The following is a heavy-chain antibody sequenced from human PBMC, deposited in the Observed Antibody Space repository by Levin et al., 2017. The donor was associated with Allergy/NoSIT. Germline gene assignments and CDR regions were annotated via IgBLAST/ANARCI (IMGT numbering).Heavy chain of an antibody. CDR2: ISSSSDYI. Sequence: AGGSLRLSCAASAFTFSTYTMNWVRQAPGKGLEWVSSISSSSDYIYYADSVKGRFTISRDNAKNSLYLQMNSLRAEDTAVYYCARGFYYDNSGCFYFDYWGQGSLVTVSS. CDR3: ARGFYYDNSGCFYFDY. CDR1: AFTFSTYT. D-gene: IGHD3-22*01. J-gene: IGHJ4*02. V-gene: IGHV3-21*01.